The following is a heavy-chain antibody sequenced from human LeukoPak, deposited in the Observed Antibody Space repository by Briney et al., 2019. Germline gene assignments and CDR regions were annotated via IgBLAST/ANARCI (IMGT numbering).Heavy chain of an antibody. CDR1: GFTFSSYS. Sequence: NPGGSLRLSCAASGFTFSSYSMNWVREAPGKGREWVSSISSSSSDIYYADSVKGRFTISRDNAKNSLYLQMNSLRAEDTAVYYCARDSHDYGDYVSFDYWGQGPLVTVSS. CDR2: ISSSSSDI. D-gene: IGHD4-17*01. V-gene: IGHV3-21*01. J-gene: IGHJ4*02. CDR3: ARDSHDYGDYVSFDY.